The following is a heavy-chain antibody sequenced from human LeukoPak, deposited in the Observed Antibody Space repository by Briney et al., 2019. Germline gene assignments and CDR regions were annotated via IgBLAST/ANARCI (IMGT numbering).Heavy chain of an antibody. CDR1: GGSISSYY. D-gene: IGHD3-10*01. V-gene: IGHV4-59*01. CDR3: ARDRTITMVRGVPRYYYGMDV. Sequence: SETLSLTCTVSGGSISSYYWSWIRRPPGKGLEWIGYIYYSGSTNYNPSLKSRVTISVDTSKNQFSLKLSSVTAADTAVYYCARDRTITMVRGVPRYYYGMDVWGQGTTVTVSS. CDR2: IYYSGST. J-gene: IGHJ6*02.